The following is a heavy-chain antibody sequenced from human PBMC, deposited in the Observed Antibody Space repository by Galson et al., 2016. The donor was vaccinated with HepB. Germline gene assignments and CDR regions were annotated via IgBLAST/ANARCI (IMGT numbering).Heavy chain of an antibody. CDR3: AKDFMGESADSDY. V-gene: IGHV3-30*18. D-gene: IGHD3-16*01. J-gene: IGHJ4*02. Sequence: SLRLSCAASGFTFSNYGMHWVRQAPGKGLEWVALISHDINTKYYTDSVKGRFTISRVDSKKMVYLQMDSLRDEDTATYYCAKDFMGESADSDYWGQGTLVTVSS. CDR2: ISHDINTK. CDR1: GFTFSNYG.